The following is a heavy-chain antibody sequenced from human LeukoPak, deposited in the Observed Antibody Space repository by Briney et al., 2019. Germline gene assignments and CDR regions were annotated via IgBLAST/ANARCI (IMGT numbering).Heavy chain of an antibody. Sequence: ASVKVSCKASGGTFSSYAISWVRQAPGQGLEWMGGIIPIFGTANYAQKFQGRVTITADESTSTAYMELSSLRSEDTAVYYCVRDSWRSLDAFDIWGQGTMVTVSS. CDR2: IIPIFGTA. J-gene: IGHJ3*02. V-gene: IGHV1-69*13. CDR1: GGTFSSYA. D-gene: IGHD3-3*01. CDR3: VRDSWRSLDAFDI.